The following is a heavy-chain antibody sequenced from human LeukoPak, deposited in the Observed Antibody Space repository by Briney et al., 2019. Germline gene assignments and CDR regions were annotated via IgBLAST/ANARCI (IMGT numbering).Heavy chain of an antibody. CDR3: ARESSGPSREYDY. Sequence: ASVKVSCKASGGTFTSYAISWVRQAPGQGLEWMGWISAYNGNTNYAQKLQGRVTMTTDTSTSTAYMELRSLRSDDTAVYCCARESSGPSREYDYWGQGTLVTVSS. CDR2: ISAYNGNT. J-gene: IGHJ4*02. D-gene: IGHD6-19*01. V-gene: IGHV1-18*01. CDR1: GGTFTSYA.